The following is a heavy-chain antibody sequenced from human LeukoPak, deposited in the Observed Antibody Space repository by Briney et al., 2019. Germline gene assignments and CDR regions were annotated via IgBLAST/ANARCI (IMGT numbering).Heavy chain of an antibody. J-gene: IGHJ4*02. V-gene: IGHV3-23*01. CDR3: AKAELTVYYYDSSGYLDY. Sequence: PGGSLRLSCAASGFTFSSYAMSWVRQAPGKGLEWVSAISGSGGSTYYADSVKGRFTISRDNSKNTLYLQMNSLRAEDTAVYYCAKAELTVYYYDSSGYLDYWGQGTLVTVSS. CDR1: GFTFSSYA. CDR2: ISGSGGST. D-gene: IGHD3-22*01.